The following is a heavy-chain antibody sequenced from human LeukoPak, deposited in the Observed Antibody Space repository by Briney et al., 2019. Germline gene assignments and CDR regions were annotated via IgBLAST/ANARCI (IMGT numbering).Heavy chain of an antibody. D-gene: IGHD2-21*01. CDR3: ARDSSTFQSDLFDI. V-gene: IGHV4-4*02. CDR1: GFTFSSHAM. J-gene: IGHJ3*02. CDR2: AHHSGRT. Sequence: GSLRLSCAASGFTFSSHAMSWVRQAPGKGLEWIGEAHHSGRTNYNPSLKSRVTISLDKSKNQFSLRLTSVIAADTAMYYCARDSSTFQSDLFDIWGQGTMVSVSA.